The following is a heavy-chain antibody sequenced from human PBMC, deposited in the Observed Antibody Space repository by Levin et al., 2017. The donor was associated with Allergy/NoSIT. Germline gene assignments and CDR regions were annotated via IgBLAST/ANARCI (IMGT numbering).Heavy chain of an antibody. J-gene: IGHJ3*01. CDR3: AKKQGGTSGFSFDV. D-gene: IGHD1/OR15-1a*01. CDR2: ITGGGFNT. Sequence: WGSLRLSCAVSGFTISEYAMAWVRQAPGKGLEWVSVITGGGFNTYYGDSVKGRFTVSRDDSKDTLYLELNSLGGEDTAVYYCAKKQGGTSGFSFDVWGQGTMVTVSS. CDR1: GFTISEYA. V-gene: IGHV3-23*01.